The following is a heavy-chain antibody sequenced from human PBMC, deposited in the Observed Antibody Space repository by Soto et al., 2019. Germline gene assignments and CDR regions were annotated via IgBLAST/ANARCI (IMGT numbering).Heavy chain of an antibody. D-gene: IGHD6-19*01. CDR1: GFTFSSYA. CDR2: ISGSGGST. J-gene: IGHJ5*02. V-gene: IGHV3-23*01. Sequence: GGSLRLSCAASGFTFSSYAMSWVRQAPGKGLEWVSAISGSGGSTYYADSVKGRFTISRDNSKNTLYLQMNSLRAEDTAVYYCARHYSSGSRNWFDPWGQGTLVTVSS. CDR3: ARHYSSGSRNWFDP.